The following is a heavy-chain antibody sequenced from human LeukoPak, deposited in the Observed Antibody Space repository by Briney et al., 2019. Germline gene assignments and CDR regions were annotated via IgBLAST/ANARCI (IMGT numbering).Heavy chain of an antibody. Sequence: PGGSLRLSCAASGFTFSSYAMSWVRQAPGKGLDWVSGISGSGGNTYYADSVKGRFTISRDNSKNTLYLQMNSLRAEDTAVYYCATAYYYGSGRRNWFDPWGQGTLVTVSS. D-gene: IGHD3-10*01. CDR1: GFTFSSYA. V-gene: IGHV3-23*01. CDR3: ATAYYYGSGRRNWFDP. J-gene: IGHJ5*02. CDR2: ISGSGGNT.